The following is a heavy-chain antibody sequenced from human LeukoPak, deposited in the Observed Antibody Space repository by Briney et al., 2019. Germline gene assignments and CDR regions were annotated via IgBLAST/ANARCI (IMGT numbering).Heavy chain of an antibody. Sequence: SETLSLTCTVSGGSISSYYWSWIRQPPGKGLEWIGYIYYSGSTNYNPSLKSRVTISVDTSKNQFSLKLSSVTAADTAVYYCARRHDFWSGSAFDIWGQGTMVTVSS. J-gene: IGHJ3*02. D-gene: IGHD3-3*01. V-gene: IGHV4-59*08. CDR2: IYYSGST. CDR3: ARRHDFWSGSAFDI. CDR1: GGSISSYY.